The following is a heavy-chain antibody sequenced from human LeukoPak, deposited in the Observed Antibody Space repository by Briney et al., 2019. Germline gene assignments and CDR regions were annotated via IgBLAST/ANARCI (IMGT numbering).Heavy chain of an antibody. J-gene: IGHJ4*02. CDR3: ARDLGKLLLSAFDY. D-gene: IGHD2-15*01. CDR1: GFTFSSYS. CDR2: ISSSSSYI. V-gene: IGHV3-21*01. Sequence: PGGSLRLSCAASGFTFSSYSMNWVRQAPGKGLEWVSSISSSSSYIYYADSVKGRFTISRDNAKNSLYLQMNSLRAEDTAVYYCARDLGKLLLSAFDYWGQGTLVTVSS.